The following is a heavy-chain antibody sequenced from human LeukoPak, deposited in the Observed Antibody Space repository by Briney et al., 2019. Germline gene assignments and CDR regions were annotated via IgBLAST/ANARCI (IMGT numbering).Heavy chain of an antibody. J-gene: IGHJ4*02. V-gene: IGHV4-59*01. D-gene: IGHD6-25*01. CDR3: ARGRHVHDY. CDR2: IYYSGST. Sequence: PSETLSLTCTVSGGSISSYYWSWIRQPPGKGLEWIGCIYYSGSTNYNPSLKSRVTISVDTSKNQFSLKLSSVTAADTAVYYCARGRHVHDYWGQGTLVTVSS. CDR1: GGSISSYY.